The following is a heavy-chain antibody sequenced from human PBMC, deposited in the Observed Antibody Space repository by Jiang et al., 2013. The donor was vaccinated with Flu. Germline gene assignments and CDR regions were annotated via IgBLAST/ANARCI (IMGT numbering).Heavy chain of an antibody. CDR2: IIPIFGTA. CDR1: GGTFSSYA. D-gene: IGHD3-9*01. V-gene: IGHV1-69*06. CDR3: ARGHYDILTGYPNWFDP. J-gene: IGHJ5*02. Sequence: GAEVKKPGSSVKVSCKASGGTFSSYAISWVRQAPGQGLEWMGGIIPIFGTANYAQKFQGRVTITADKSTSTAYMELSSLRSEDTAVYYCARGHYDILTGYPNWFDPWGQGTLVTVSS.